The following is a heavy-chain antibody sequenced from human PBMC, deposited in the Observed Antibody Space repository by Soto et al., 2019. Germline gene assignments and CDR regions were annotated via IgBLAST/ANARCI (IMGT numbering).Heavy chain of an antibody. V-gene: IGHV5-51*01. CDR1: GYSFNTYW. CDR3: ARRTGLLYSD. D-gene: IGHD2-21*01. CDR2: IYPGDSDI. Sequence: PGESLKISCKGSGYSFNTYWIGWVRQMPGKGLDWMGVIYPGDSDIRYSPSFQGQVTISADKSISTAYLQWSSLKASDTGIYYCARRTGLLYSDWGQGTLVTVSS. J-gene: IGHJ4*02.